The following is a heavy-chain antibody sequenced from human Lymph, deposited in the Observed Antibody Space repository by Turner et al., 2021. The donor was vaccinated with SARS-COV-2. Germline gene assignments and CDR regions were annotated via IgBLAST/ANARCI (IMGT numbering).Heavy chain of an antibody. CDR1: GFTVSSNY. V-gene: IGHV3-53*02. CDR2: IYIVGTT. Sequence: EVQLVETGGGLIQPGGSLRLTCAASGFTVSSNYMSWVRQATGKGLEWVSVIYIVGTTYYADSVKGRFTISRDNSKNTLYLKMNSLRAEDTAVYYCARDLGPLAFDIWGQGTMVTVSS. CDR3: ARDLGPLAFDI. J-gene: IGHJ3*02.